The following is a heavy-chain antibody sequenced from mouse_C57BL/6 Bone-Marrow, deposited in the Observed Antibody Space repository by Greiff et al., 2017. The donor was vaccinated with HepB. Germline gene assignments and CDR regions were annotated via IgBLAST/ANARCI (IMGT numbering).Heavy chain of an antibody. J-gene: IGHJ3*01. V-gene: IGHV5-4*01. CDR1: GFTFSSYA. CDR3: ASLRRAWFAY. D-gene: IGHD2-12*01. Sequence: EVQLVESGGGLVKPGGSLKLSCAASGFTFSSYAMSWVRQTPEKRLEWVATISDGGSYTYYPDNVKGRFTISRDNAKNNLYLQMSHLKSEDTAMYYFASLRRAWFAYWGQGTLVTVSA. CDR2: ISDGGSYT.